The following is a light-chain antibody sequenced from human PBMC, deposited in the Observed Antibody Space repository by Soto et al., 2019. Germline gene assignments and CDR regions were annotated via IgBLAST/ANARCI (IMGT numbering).Light chain of an antibody. V-gene: IGKV1-39*01. J-gene: IGKJ1*01. CDR2: AAS. CDR1: QSISSY. Sequence: DIQMTQSASSLSASLGDRVTITWGASQSISSYLNWYQQKPGKAPKLLIYAASSLQSGVPSRFSGSGSGTEFTLTINSLQTDDFATYYCQQYHIYSGTFGQGTKVDIK. CDR3: QQYHIYSGT.